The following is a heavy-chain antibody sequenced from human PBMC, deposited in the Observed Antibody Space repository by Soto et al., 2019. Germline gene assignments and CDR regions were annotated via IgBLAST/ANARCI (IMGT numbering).Heavy chain of an antibody. CDR3: ARTGPSYYYHNSGSPGDY. V-gene: IGHV6-1*01. D-gene: IGHD3-22*01. J-gene: IGHJ4*02. Sequence: PSQTLSLTCAISGDSVSGNSAAWNWIRQSPSRGLEWLGRTYYRSKWYNDYAVSVKSRITVTPDTSKNQFSLHLNSVTPEDTAVYYCARTGPSYYYHNSGSPGDYWGQGTLVTVSS. CDR2: TYYRSKWYN. CDR1: GDSVSGNSAA.